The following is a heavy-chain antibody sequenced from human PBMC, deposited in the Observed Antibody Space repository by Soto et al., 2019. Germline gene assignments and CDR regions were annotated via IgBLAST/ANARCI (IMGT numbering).Heavy chain of an antibody. V-gene: IGHV1-69*02. CDR2: IIPILGIA. CDR1: GGTFSSYT. Sequence: ASVKVSCKASGGTFSSYTISWVRQAPGQGLEWMGRIIPILGIANYAQKFQGRVTITADKSTSTAYMELSSLRSEDTAVFYCASDTPGYSSSWYGFFDIWGQGTMVTVSS. D-gene: IGHD6-13*01. CDR3: ASDTPGYSSSWYGFFDI. J-gene: IGHJ3*02.